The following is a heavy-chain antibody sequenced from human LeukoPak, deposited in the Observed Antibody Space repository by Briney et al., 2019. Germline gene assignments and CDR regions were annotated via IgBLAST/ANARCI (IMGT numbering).Heavy chain of an antibody. V-gene: IGHV3-7*01. CDR3: ARDVNWGGFDT. Sequence: GGSLRLSCAASGFTFSSYWVSWVRQAPGKGLEWVANIKQDGSEKYYVYSVKGRFTISRDNAKNSLYLQMNSLRAEDTAVYYCARDVNWGGFDTWGQGTLVTVSS. CDR2: IKQDGSEK. D-gene: IGHD7-27*01. J-gene: IGHJ5*02. CDR1: GFTFSSYW.